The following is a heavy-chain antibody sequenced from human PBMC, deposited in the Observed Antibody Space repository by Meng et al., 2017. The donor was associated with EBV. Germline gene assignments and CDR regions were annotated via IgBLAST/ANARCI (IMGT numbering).Heavy chain of an antibody. CDR1: GDSISSFYY. J-gene: IGHJ4*02. CDR2: VHYTGST. Sequence: QLQLRESGPGQVKPSETLSLPCTGSGDSISSFYYWGWIRQPPGRGLEWIGSVHYTGSTYYSPSLKSRVTVSVDTSKNQFSLRLTSVTAADTAVYYCARPFPSWQSPRLDPFGAWGQGTLVNVSS. D-gene: IGHD6-19*01. V-gene: IGHV4-39*01. CDR3: ARPFPSWQSPRLDPFGA.